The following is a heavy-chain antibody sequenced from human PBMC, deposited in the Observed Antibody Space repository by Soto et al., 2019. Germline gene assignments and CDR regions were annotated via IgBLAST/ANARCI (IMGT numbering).Heavy chain of an antibody. CDR3: ARYCSSTSCSYPDYYDSRGFDY. Sequence: TSETLSLTCAVSGGSISSSNWWSWVRQPPGKGLEWIGEIYHSGSTNYNPSLKSRVTISVDKSKNQFSLKLSSVTAADTAVYYWARYCSSTSCSYPDYYDSRGFDYWGQGTLVTVSS. CDR2: IYHSGST. J-gene: IGHJ4*02. CDR1: GGSISSSNW. D-gene: IGHD2-2*01. V-gene: IGHV4-4*02.